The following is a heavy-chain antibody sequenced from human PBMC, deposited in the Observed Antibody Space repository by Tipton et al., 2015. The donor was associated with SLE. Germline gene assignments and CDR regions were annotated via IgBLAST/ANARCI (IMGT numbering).Heavy chain of an antibody. CDR1: GGSVNSYYY. J-gene: IGHJ4*02. D-gene: IGHD5-12*01. CDR3: ARRHYSGPFDS. V-gene: IGHV4-39*07. Sequence: TLSLTCTVSGGSVNSYYYWGWIRQPPGKGLEWIGSIFYTGSTYYNPSLKSRVSFSIDTSKHQFSLKLNSVTAADTAVYYCARRHYSGPFDSWGQGTLVTVSS. CDR2: IFYTGST.